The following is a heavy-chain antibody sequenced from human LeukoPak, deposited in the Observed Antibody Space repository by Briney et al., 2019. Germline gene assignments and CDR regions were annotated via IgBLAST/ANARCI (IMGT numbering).Heavy chain of an antibody. CDR3: ATRGYYYDSSGLSYYFDY. Sequence: ASVKVSCKASGYTFTSYGISWVRQAPGQGLEWMGWISAYNGNTNYAQKLQGRVTMTEDRSTDTAYMELSSLRSEDTAVYYCATRGYYYDSSGLSYYFDYWGQGTLVTVSS. CDR2: ISAYNGNT. J-gene: IGHJ4*02. D-gene: IGHD3-22*01. V-gene: IGHV1-18*01. CDR1: GYTFTSYG.